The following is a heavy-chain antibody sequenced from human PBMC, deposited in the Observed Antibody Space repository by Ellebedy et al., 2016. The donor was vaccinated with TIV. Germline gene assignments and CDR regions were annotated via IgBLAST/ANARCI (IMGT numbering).Heavy chain of an antibody. CDR1: GFTFSNSA. CDR3: VTYNRREFEY. Sequence: GGSLRLXCAASGFTFSNSAMSWVRQAPGRGLECVSGITVTGGSIYYADSVKGRFTISRDNSKNTLYLQMNSLRAEDTAVYYCVTYNRREFEYWGQGTLVTVSS. CDR2: ITVTGGSI. V-gene: IGHV3-23*01. J-gene: IGHJ4*02. D-gene: IGHD1-1*01.